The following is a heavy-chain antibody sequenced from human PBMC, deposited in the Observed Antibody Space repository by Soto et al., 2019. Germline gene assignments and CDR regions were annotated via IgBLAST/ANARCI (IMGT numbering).Heavy chain of an antibody. Sequence: GASVKVSCKASGYTFTSYGISWVRQAPGQGLEWMGWISAYNGNTNYAQKLQGRVNMTTDTSTRTAYMELRSLRSDDTAVYYCARRSRGYLNWFDPWGQGTLVTVSS. D-gene: IGHD5-12*01. V-gene: IGHV1-18*04. CDR1: GYTFTSYG. J-gene: IGHJ5*02. CDR2: ISAYNGNT. CDR3: ARRSRGYLNWFDP.